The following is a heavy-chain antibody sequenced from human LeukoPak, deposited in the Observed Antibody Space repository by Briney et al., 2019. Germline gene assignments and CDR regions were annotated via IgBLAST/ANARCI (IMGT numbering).Heavy chain of an antibody. CDR3: ARGRPHGNDY. CDR2: ITTTSTSK. CDR1: GFAFNTYS. D-gene: IGHD4-23*01. V-gene: IGHV3-48*02. J-gene: IGHJ4*02. Sequence: GGSLRLSCAASGFAFNTYSMNWVRQAPGKGLQWVSSITTTSTSKYYADSVKGRFTISRDNAKNSLYLQMDSLRDEDTAVYYCARGRPHGNDYWGQGTLVTVSS.